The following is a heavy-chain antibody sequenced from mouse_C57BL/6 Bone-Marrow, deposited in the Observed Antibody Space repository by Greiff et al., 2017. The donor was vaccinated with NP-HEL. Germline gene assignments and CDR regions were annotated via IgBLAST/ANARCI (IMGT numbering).Heavy chain of an antibody. Sequence: EVQLQQSGPVLVKPGASVKMSCKASGYTFTDYYMNWVKQSHGKSLEWIGVINPYNGGTSYNQKFKGKATLTVDKSSSTAYMELNSLTSEDSAVYYCARSGYYGSSVYYFDYWGQGTTLTVSS. D-gene: IGHD1-1*01. V-gene: IGHV1-19*01. J-gene: IGHJ2*01. CDR1: GYTFTDYY. CDR2: INPYNGGT. CDR3: ARSGYYGSSVYYFDY.